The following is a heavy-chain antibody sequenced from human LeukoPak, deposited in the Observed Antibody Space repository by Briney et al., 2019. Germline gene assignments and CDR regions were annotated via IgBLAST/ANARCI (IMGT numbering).Heavy chain of an antibody. CDR1: GFTFRNYW. D-gene: IGHD1-26*01. J-gene: IGHJ4*02. V-gene: IGHV3-74*01. CDR3: ARDLRE. Sequence: GGSLRLSCAASGFTFRNYWMHWVRQAPGKGPMWVSHINNDGSRTDYADFMKGRFTISRDNAKNTLFLQMNSLRVDDTAIYYCARDLREWGQGTLVTVSS. CDR2: INNDGSRT.